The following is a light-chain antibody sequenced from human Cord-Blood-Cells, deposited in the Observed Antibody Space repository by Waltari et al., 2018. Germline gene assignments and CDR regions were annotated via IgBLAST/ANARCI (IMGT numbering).Light chain of an antibody. CDR2: AAS. CDR1: QSISSY. J-gene: IGKJ4*01. Sequence: DIQITQSPSSLSASVGDRVTITCRASQSISSYLNWYQQKPGKAPKLLIYAASSLQSGVPSRFRGSGSGTDFTLTISSLQPEDFATYYCQQSYSTPLTFGGGTKVEIK. CDR3: QQSYSTPLT. V-gene: IGKV1-39*01.